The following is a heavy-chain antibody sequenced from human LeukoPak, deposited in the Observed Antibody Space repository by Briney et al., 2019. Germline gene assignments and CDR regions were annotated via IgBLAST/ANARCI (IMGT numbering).Heavy chain of an antibody. D-gene: IGHD2-2*01. Sequence: GGSLRLSCAASEFTVSTNYMSWVRQAPGKGLEWVSSISSNNNYIYYADSVKGRFTISRDNAKNSLYLQMNSLRAEDTAVYYCARGAGYCSSTNCHLWFDYWGQGALVTVSS. CDR1: EFTVSTNY. V-gene: IGHV3-21*01. J-gene: IGHJ4*02. CDR3: ARGAGYCSSTNCHLWFDY. CDR2: ISSNNNYI.